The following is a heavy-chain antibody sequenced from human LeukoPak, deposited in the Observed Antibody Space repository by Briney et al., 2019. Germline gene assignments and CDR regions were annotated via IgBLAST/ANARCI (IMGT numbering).Heavy chain of an antibody. V-gene: IGHV3-30*18. CDR3: AKVRWDNSGWYYLDY. CDR2: ITYDGSNK. J-gene: IGHJ4*02. Sequence: GGSLRLSCAASGFTFSSYGMHWVRQAPGKGLEWVAVITYDGSNKYYTDSVKGRFTISRDNSKSTLYLQMNSLRAEDTAVYYCAKVRWDNSGWYYLDYWGQGTLVTVSS. CDR1: GFTFSSYG. D-gene: IGHD6-19*01.